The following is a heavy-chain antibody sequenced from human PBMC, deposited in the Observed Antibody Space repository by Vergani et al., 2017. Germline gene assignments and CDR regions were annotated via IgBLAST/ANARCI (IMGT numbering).Heavy chain of an antibody. CDR2: IRSSSSYI. CDR1: GFTFSSYS. J-gene: IGHJ6*02. CDR3: ARGRCYLGSVSYPYFYYYGLDL. Sequence: EVQLVESGGGLVKRGGSLRLSCAASGFTFSSYSMNWVRQAPGKGLEWVSSIRSSSSYIHYSDSPKGRFTISRDNGKSSLYLQMNSLRTEDTGVYFCARGRCYLGSVSYPYFYYYGLDLWGQGTTVTVSS. V-gene: IGHV3-21*01. D-gene: IGHD3-10*01.